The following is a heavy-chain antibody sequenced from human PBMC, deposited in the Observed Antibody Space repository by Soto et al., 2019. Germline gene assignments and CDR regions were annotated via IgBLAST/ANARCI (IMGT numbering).Heavy chain of an antibody. V-gene: IGHV1-69*13. D-gene: IGHD2-2*01. CDR1: GGTFSSYA. CDR2: IIPIFGTA. Sequence: ASVKVSCKASGGTFSSYAISWVRQAPGQGLEWMGGIIPIFGTANYAQKVQGRVTITADESTSTAYMERGSLRSEDTAVYYCAGNGVVPAATNWFDPWGQGTLVTVSS. CDR3: AGNGVVPAATNWFDP. J-gene: IGHJ5*02.